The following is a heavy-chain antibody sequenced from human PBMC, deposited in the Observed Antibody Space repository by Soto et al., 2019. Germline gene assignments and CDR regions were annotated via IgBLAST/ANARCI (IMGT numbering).Heavy chain of an antibody. V-gene: IGHV1-18*04. CDR3: ARHTLVCLDY. CDR2: ISAYNGNT. D-gene: IGHD2-2*01. CDR1: GYTFTSYG. J-gene: IGHJ4*02. Sequence: GAPAKVSCKASGYTFTSYGIICVRQAPGQGLEWMGWISAYNGNTNYAQKLQGRVTMTTDTSTSTAYMELRSLRSDGTAVYYCARHTLVCLDYWGQGTLVNVSS.